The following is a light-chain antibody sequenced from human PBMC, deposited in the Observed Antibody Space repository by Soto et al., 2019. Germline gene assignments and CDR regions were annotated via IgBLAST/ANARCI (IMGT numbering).Light chain of an antibody. CDR3: QQYNVWPLT. V-gene: IGKV3-15*01. CDR1: QSVSSN. Sequence: EIVMPQYPATPSVSPGERATLSCRASQSVSSNLAWYQQKPGQTPKLLIYVASTRATGIPAGFSDSGSGTEFTLTISSLQAEDFSVYYCQQYNVWPLTFGGGTKVEFK. CDR2: VAS. J-gene: IGKJ4*01.